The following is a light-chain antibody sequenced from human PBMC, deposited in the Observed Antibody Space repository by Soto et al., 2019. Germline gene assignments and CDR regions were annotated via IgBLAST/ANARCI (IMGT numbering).Light chain of an antibody. Sequence: EIKMTQSPSSLSASVVDRDTITCPASQSISTYLNWYQQKAGCAPKLLIYAASSLQIGVPSRFSGSGSGTDFTLTISSLQPEDFATYYCQQTYGTPPTFGQGTKVDI. J-gene: IGKJ1*01. CDR3: QQTYGTPPT. CDR2: AAS. CDR1: QSISTY. V-gene: IGKV1-39*01.